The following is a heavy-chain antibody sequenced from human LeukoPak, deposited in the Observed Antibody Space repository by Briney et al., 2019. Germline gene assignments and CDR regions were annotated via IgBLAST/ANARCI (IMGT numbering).Heavy chain of an antibody. CDR2: ISYDGSNK. CDR3: ARDAIQWLVRHYFDY. Sequence: GGSLRLSCAASGFTFSSYAMHWVRQAPGKGLEWVAVISYDGSNKYYADSVKGRFTISRDNSKNTLYLRMNSLRAEDTAVYYCARDAIQWLVRHYFDYWGQGTLVTVSS. CDR1: GFTFSSYA. D-gene: IGHD6-19*01. J-gene: IGHJ4*02. V-gene: IGHV3-30*04.